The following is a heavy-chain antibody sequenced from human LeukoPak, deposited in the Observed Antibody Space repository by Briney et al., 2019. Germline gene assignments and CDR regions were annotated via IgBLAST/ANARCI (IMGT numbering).Heavy chain of an antibody. CDR1: GFTFSSHA. CDR2: ISYDGSNK. Sequence: PGGSLRLSCAASGFTFSSHAIHWVRQVPGKGLEWVAIISYDGSNKYYADSVKGRFTISRDNSKNTLFLQMNSLRAEDTAVYYCARGGSGSYYYYFYYMDVWGKGTTVTVSS. CDR3: ARGGSGSYYYYFYYMDV. V-gene: IGHV3-30*01. J-gene: IGHJ6*03. D-gene: IGHD3-10*01.